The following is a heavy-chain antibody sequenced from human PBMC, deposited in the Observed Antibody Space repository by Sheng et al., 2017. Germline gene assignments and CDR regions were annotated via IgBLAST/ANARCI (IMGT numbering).Heavy chain of an antibody. CDR2: ISGSGTGDKK. Sequence: DVHLEESGGDLVQPGGTLRLSCVASGFPFSRNAINWVRQAPGKGLEWVSSISGSGTGDKKYHADSVRGRFTISRDNSKNTVHLQMSGLRAEDTAVYFCAKVGETVVVPAALVYPHFYFHNMDVWGKGTTVTVSS. CDR1: GFPFSRNA. J-gene: IGHJ6*03. CDR3: AKVGETVVVPAALVYPHFYFHNMDV. D-gene: IGHD2-2*01. V-gene: IGHV3-23*04.